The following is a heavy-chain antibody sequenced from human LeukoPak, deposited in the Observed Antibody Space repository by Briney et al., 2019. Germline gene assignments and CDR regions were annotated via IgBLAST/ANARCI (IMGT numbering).Heavy chain of an antibody. J-gene: IGHJ4*02. Sequence: ASVKVSCKASGYTFTSYYMHWVRQAPGQGLEWMGIINPSGGSTSYAQKFQGRVTMTRDMSTSTVYMELSSLRSEDTAVYYCAKDDYYDSREMYYFEYWGQGTLVIVSS. CDR2: INPSGGST. V-gene: IGHV1-46*01. D-gene: IGHD3-22*01. CDR3: AKDDYYDSREMYYFEY. CDR1: GYTFTSYY.